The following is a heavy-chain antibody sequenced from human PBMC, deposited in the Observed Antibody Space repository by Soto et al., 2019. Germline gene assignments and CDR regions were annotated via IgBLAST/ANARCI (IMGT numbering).Heavy chain of an antibody. V-gene: IGHV3-74*01. CDR3: ARSNGDFWSGYYYYYMDV. Sequence: GGSLRLSCAASGFTFSSYWMHWVRQAPGKGLVWVSRINSDGSSTSYADSVKGRFTISRDNAKNTLYLQMNSLRAEDTAVYYCARSNGDFWSGYYYYYMDVWGKGTTVTVSS. CDR1: GFTFSSYW. D-gene: IGHD3-3*01. J-gene: IGHJ6*03. CDR2: INSDGSST.